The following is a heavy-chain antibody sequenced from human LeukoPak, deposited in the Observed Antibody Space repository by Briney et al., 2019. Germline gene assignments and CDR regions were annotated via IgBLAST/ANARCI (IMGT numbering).Heavy chain of an antibody. CDR1: GFTFSTNA. CDR3: AKDFVRYNIQFDY. V-gene: IGHV3-23*01. CDR2: ISGSGAST. D-gene: IGHD1-1*01. Sequence: PGGSLRLSCLTSGFTFSTNAMSWVRQAPGKGLEWISGISGSGASTYYADSVTGRFTISRDNSRNTLYLQMNSLRAEDTALYYCAKDFVRYNIQFDYWGQGALVTVSS. J-gene: IGHJ4*02.